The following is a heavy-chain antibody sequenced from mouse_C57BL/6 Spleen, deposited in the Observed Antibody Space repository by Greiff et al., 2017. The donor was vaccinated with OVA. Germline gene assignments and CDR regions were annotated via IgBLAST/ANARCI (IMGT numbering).Heavy chain of an antibody. V-gene: IGHV5-17*01. CDR3: ARPLYFAY. CDR2: NSSGSSTI. J-gene: IGHJ3*01. Sequence: EVQLQESGGGLVKPGGSLKLSCAASGFTFSDYGMHWVRQAPEKGLEWVAYNSSGSSTIYYADTVKGRFTISRDNAKNTLFLQMTSLRSEDTAMYYCARPLYFAYWGQGTLVTVSA. CDR1: GFTFSDYG.